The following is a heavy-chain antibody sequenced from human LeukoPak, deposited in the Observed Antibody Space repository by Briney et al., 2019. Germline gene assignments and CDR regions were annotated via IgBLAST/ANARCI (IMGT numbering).Heavy chain of an antibody. D-gene: IGHD3-10*01. V-gene: IGHV3-23*01. CDR2: VSDSSDRT. Sequence: GGSLRLSCAASGFTFSNHAMAWVRQAPGKGLEWVSTVSDSSDRTYYADFVKGRFTISRDNSKNTLYLQMNSLRAEDTAIYYCAKDLYYYGSGNYIDYWGQGTLVTVSS. CDR3: AKDLYYYGSGNYIDY. J-gene: IGHJ4*02. CDR1: GFTFSNHA.